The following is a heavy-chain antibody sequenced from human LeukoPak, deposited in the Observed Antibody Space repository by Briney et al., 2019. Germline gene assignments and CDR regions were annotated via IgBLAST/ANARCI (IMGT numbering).Heavy chain of an antibody. CDR1: GFTFSSYA. CDR3: AKCESPITMIVVVTGGLFDY. J-gene: IGHJ4*02. D-gene: IGHD3-22*01. V-gene: IGHV3-23*01. Sequence: GGSLRLSCVASGFTFSSYAMSWVRQAPGKGLEWVSAISGSGGSTYYADSVKGRFTISRDNSKNTLYLQMNSLRAEDTAVYYCAKCESPITMIVVVTGGLFDYWGQGTLVTVSS. CDR2: ISGSGGST.